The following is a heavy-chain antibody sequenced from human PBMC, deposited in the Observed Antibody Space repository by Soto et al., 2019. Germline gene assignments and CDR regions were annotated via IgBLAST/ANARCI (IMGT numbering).Heavy chain of an antibody. J-gene: IGHJ3*02. CDR2: MNPNSGNT. CDR3: ARGINYYDSGDDAFDI. D-gene: IGHD3-10*01. CDR1: GYTFTSYD. Sequence: QVQLVQSGAEVKKPGASVKVSCKASGYTFTSYDINWVRQATGQGLEWMGWMNPNSGNTGYAQKFQGRVTMTRXTXIXXAYRELSSLRSEDTAVYYCARGINYYDSGDDAFDIWGQGTMVTVSS. V-gene: IGHV1-8*01.